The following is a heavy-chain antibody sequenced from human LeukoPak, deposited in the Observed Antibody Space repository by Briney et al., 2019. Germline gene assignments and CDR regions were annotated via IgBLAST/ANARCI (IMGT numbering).Heavy chain of an antibody. CDR2: LSGSGGST. CDR3: AKAPREYCSSTSCLNWFDS. V-gene: IGHV3-23*01. CDR1: GFTFSSYA. J-gene: IGHJ5*01. Sequence: GGSLRLSCAASGFTFSSYAMNWVRQAPGKGLQWVSALSGSGGSTYYADPVKGRFTISRDNSKNTLYLQMSSLRAEDTAVYFCAKAPREYCSSTSCLNWFDSWGQGTLVTVSS. D-gene: IGHD2-2*01.